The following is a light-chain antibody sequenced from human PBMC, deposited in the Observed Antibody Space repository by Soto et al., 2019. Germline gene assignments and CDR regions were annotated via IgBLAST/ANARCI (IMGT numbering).Light chain of an antibody. Sequence: VLTQSPATLSLSPGERATLSRRASQSIHTSLAWYQQKSGKPPRLVIYDSTLRANGVPDRFGGSRSGTEFTLTINSLEPEDFAVYYCQQRNVWPPTTFGQGTRLEIK. CDR2: DST. CDR1: QSIHTS. CDR3: QQRNVWPPTT. V-gene: IGKV3-11*01. J-gene: IGKJ5*01.